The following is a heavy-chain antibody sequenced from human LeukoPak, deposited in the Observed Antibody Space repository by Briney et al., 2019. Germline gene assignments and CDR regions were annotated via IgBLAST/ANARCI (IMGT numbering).Heavy chain of an antibody. CDR2: INHSGST. V-gene: IGHV4-34*01. Sequence: SETLSLTCAVYGGSFSGYYWSWIRQPPGKGLEWIGEINHSGSTYYNPSLKSRVTISVDTSKNQFSLKLSSVTAADTAVYYCAREPRPYYYDSSGYYNFDYWGQGTLVTVSS. D-gene: IGHD3-22*01. J-gene: IGHJ4*02. CDR1: GGSFSGYY. CDR3: AREPRPYYYDSSGYYNFDY.